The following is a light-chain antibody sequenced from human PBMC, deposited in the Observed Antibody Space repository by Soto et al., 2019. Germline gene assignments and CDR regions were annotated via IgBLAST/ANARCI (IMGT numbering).Light chain of an antibody. J-gene: IGLJ1*01. CDR2: DVS. CDR3: SSYTSRSPQF. V-gene: IGLV2-14*01. Sequence: QSALTQPASVSGSPGQSITISCTGTSSDVGGYNYVSWYQQHPGKAPKFMIYDVSNRPSGVSNRFSGSKSGNTASLTISGLPAEEGAGYYLSSYTSRSPQFFGTWTK. CDR1: SSDVGGYNY.